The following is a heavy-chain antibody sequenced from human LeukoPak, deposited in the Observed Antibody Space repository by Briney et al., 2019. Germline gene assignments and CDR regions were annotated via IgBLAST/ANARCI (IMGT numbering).Heavy chain of an antibody. D-gene: IGHD3-10*01. V-gene: IGHV1-2*02. J-gene: IGHJ4*02. CDR1: GYTFTGYY. CDR3: ARDLGRRSGDDY. CDR2: INPNSGDT. Sequence: ASVKVSCRASGYTFTGYYMHWARQAPGQGLEWMGWINPNSGDTNYAQKFQGRVTMTRDTSIRTVYMELNSLRYDDTAMYYCARDLGRRSGDDYWGQGTLVTVSS.